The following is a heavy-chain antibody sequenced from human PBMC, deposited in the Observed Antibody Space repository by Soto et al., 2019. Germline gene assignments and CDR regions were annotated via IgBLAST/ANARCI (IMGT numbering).Heavy chain of an antibody. CDR1: GYSFTSYW. CDR2: IDPSDSYT. Sequence: PRESLKISCKRSGYSFTSYWISWVRQMPGKGLEWMGRIDPSDSYTNYSPSFQGHVTISADKSISSAYLQCSSLKASDTAMYYCARHYNDIFTCYPGAFDILGQGTMVTVSS. D-gene: IGHD3-9*01. CDR3: ARHYNDIFTCYPGAFDI. V-gene: IGHV5-10-1*01. J-gene: IGHJ3*02.